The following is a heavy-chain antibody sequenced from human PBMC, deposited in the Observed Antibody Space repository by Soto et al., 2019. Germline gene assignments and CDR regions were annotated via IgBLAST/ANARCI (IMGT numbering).Heavy chain of an antibody. CDR2: ISSSSSYI. Sequence: EVQLVESGGGLVKPGGSLRLSCAASGFTFSSYSMNWVRQAPGKGLEWVSSISSSSSYIYYADSVKGRFTISRDNAKNSLYLQMNSVRAEDTAVYYCARLTSSDSSGYYCYWGQGTLVTVSS. V-gene: IGHV3-21*01. J-gene: IGHJ4*02. CDR1: GFTFSSYS. CDR3: ARLTSSDSSGYYCY. D-gene: IGHD3-22*01.